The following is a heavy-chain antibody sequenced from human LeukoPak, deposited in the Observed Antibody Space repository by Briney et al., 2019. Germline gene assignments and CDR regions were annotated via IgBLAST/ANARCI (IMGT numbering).Heavy chain of an antibody. D-gene: IGHD4-11*01. CDR2: ISSSSSYT. CDR3: ARAPHYSNYGPYYYGMDV. CDR1: GFTFSDYY. V-gene: IGHV3-11*06. Sequence: PGGSLRLSCAASGFTFSDYYMSWIRQAPGKGLEWVSYISSSSSYTNYADSVKGRFTISRDNAKSSLYLQMISLRAEDTAVYYCARAPHYSNYGPYYYGMDVWGQGTTVTVSS. J-gene: IGHJ6*02.